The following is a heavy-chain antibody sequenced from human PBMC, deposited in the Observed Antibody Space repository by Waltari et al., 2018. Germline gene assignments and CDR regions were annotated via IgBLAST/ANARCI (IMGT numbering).Heavy chain of an antibody. CDR2: ISRRCSAR. CDR3: AREGARDFWSGYYPGVFYYYGMDV. V-gene: IGHV3-48*03. D-gene: IGHD3-3*01. CDR1: GFTFSSYE. J-gene: IGHJ6*02. Sequence: EVQLVESGGGLVQPGGSLRLSCAASGFTFSSYEMNWVRQAPGKGLEWGSYISRRCSARYYADSGKGRFTISRGNAKNSLYLQMNSLRAEDTAVYYCAREGARDFWSGYYPGVFYYYGMDVWGQGTTVTVSS.